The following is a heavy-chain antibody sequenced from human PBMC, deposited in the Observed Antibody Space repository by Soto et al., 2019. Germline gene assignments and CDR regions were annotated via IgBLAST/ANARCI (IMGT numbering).Heavy chain of an antibody. CDR2: ISDDGVSK. Sequence: GGSMILSCAASGFTFSNYGMHWVRQAPGKGLEWVAVISDDGVSKYYADSVQGRFTISRDNSESVVLLQMNSLRPDDTALYFCARAYYFGSGTSYTLYYWGQGTQVTVSS. D-gene: IGHD3-10*01. V-gene: IGHV3-30*03. J-gene: IGHJ4*02. CDR1: GFTFSNYG. CDR3: ARAYYFGSGTSYTLYY.